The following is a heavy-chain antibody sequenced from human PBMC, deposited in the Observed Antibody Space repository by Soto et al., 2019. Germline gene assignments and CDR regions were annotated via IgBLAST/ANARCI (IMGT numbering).Heavy chain of an antibody. Sequence: SETLSLTCTVSGGSISSGGYYWSWIRQHPGKGLEWIGYIYYSGSTYYNPSLKSRVTISLDTSKNQFSLKLSSVTAADTAVYYCARSRGGYFDYWGQGTLVTVSS. CDR2: IYYSGST. CDR1: GGSISSGGYY. J-gene: IGHJ4*02. D-gene: IGHD3-22*01. V-gene: IGHV4-31*03. CDR3: ARSRGGYFDY.